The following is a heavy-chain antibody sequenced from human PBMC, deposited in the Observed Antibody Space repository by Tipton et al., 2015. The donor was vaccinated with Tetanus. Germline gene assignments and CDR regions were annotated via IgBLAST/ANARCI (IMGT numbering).Heavy chain of an antibody. V-gene: IGHV3-7*01. CDR3: ARDRGEDWTNFYYMDV. J-gene: IGHJ6*03. D-gene: IGHD3/OR15-3a*01. CDR2: INRNGGGK. Sequence: LSLTCSASGFIFSNYWMSWVRQAPGKGLEWVANINRNGGGKYYVDSVKGRFTISRDEAKKSVYLQMSSLRVGDTAVYYCARDRGEDWTNFYYMDVWGKGATVTVSS. CDR1: GFIFSNYW.